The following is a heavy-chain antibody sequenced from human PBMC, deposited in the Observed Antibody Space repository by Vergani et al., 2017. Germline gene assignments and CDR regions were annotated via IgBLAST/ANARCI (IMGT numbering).Heavy chain of an antibody. D-gene: IGHD3-22*01. Sequence: EVQLVESGGGLVQPGRSLRLSCAASGFTFSSYSMNWVRQAPGKGLEWVSYISSSSSTIYYADSVKGRFTISRDNAKNSLYLQMNSLRAEDTAVYYCAKRITMIVVVINDAFDIWGQGTMVTVSS. CDR2: ISSSSSTI. J-gene: IGHJ3*02. CDR3: AKRITMIVVVINDAFDI. CDR1: GFTFSSYS. V-gene: IGHV3-48*01.